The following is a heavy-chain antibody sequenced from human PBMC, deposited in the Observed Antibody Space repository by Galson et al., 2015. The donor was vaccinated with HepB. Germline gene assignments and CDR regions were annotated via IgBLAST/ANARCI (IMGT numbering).Heavy chain of an antibody. Sequence: SVKVSCKASGYSFTTYGFNWVRQAPGQGLEWMGCISAYNGNTNYARKFQGRLTLTTDSSTTTAYMELRSLRSDDTAVYYCARHHKGGYSASAPAGYWGQGTLVTVSS. CDR3: ARHHKGGYSASAPAGY. CDR1: GYSFTTYG. J-gene: IGHJ4*02. CDR2: ISAYNGNT. V-gene: IGHV1-18*01. D-gene: IGHD1-26*01.